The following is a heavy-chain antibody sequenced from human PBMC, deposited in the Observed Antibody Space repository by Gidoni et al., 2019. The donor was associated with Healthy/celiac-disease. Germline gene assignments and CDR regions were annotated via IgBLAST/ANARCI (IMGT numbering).Heavy chain of an antibody. D-gene: IGHD3-22*01. J-gene: IGHJ1*01. Sequence: EVQLLESGGGLVQPGGSLRLSCAASGFTFSSYAMSWVRQAPGKGLEWVSAISGSGGSTYYADSVKGRFTISRDNSKNTLYLQMNSLRAEDTAVYYCAKDAYYDSSGYYYAEYFQHWGQGTLVTVSS. CDR3: AKDAYYDSSGYYYAEYFQH. V-gene: IGHV3-23*01. CDR2: ISGSGGST. CDR1: GFTFSSYA.